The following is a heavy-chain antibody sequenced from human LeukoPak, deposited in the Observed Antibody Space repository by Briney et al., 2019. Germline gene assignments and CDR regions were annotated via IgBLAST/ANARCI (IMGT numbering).Heavy chain of an antibody. D-gene: IGHD6-6*01. CDR1: GFTFSSFG. Sequence: GGSLRLSCAASGFTFSSFGMHWVRQAPGKGLEWVAFIPYDGSNKYYADSVKGRFTISRDNSKNTLYLQVNSLRPEDTAVYYCATERSRYFDSWGQGILVTVSS. J-gene: IGHJ4*02. CDR2: IPYDGSNK. CDR3: ATERSRYFDS. V-gene: IGHV3-30*02.